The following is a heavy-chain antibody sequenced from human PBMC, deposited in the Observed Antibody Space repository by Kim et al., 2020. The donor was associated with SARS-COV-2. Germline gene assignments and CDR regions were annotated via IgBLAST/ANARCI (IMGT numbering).Heavy chain of an antibody. CDR3: ARSLGGSYDYGMDV. J-gene: IGHJ6*02. CDR1: GFTFSSYA. Sequence: GGSLRLSCAASGFTFSSYALHWVRQAPGKGLEWVAVISYDGSNKYYADSVKGRFTISRDNSKNTLYLQLKSLRAEDTAVYYCARSLGGSYDYGMDVWGQGTTLTAS. CDR2: ISYDGSNK. D-gene: IGHD1-1*01. V-gene: IGHV3-30-3*01.